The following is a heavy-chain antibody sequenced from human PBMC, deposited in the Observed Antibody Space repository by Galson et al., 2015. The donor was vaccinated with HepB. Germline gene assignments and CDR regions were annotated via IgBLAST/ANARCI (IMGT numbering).Heavy chain of an antibody. CDR1: GFTFSSYA. J-gene: IGHJ4*02. D-gene: IGHD3-9*01. CDR2: ISGSGGST. V-gene: IGHV3-23*01. Sequence: SLRLSCAASGFTFSSYAMSWVRQAPGKGLEWVSTISGSGGSTHYADSVKGRFTISRDNSKNTVYLQMNSLRAEDTAVYFCAKAGVVRYYDILTGYYNIYYFDYWGQGTLVTVSS. CDR3: AKAGVVRYYDILTGYYNIYYFDY.